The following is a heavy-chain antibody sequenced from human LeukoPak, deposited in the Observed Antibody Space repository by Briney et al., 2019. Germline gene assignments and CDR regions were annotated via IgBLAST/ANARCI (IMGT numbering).Heavy chain of an antibody. CDR3: ARDGSGSGDC. D-gene: IGHD2-15*01. Sequence: GGSLRLSWAAFGFLFSTFAMNWVRQAPGEGMEGDSSISSSSTHIFYADSEKGRFPITRDNPKHFVYLQMNGLRVEDTAVYCCARDGSGSGDCWGQGTLVTVSS. V-gene: IGHV3-21*01. CDR1: GFLFSTFA. CDR2: ISSSSTHI. J-gene: IGHJ4*02.